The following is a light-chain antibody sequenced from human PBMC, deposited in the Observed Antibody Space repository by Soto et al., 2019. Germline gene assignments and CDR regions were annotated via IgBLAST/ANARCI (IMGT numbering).Light chain of an antibody. Sequence: VLTQSPDTLSLSPGERATLSCRASQTISSNYLAWYQQKPGQAPRLLIYGASSRATSIPDRFSGSASGTDFTLAISRLEPEDFAVYYCQHYGNLPRTFGQGTKVDIK. CDR3: QHYGNLPRT. CDR1: QTISSNY. J-gene: IGKJ1*01. CDR2: GAS. V-gene: IGKV3-20*01.